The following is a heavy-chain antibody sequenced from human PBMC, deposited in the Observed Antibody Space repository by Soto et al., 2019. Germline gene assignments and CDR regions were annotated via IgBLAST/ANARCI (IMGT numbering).Heavy chain of an antibody. Sequence: QVQLVQSGAEVKKPGASVKVSCKTSGYTVTTYGITWVRQAPGQGLEWMGLVSAYSVNTNYAQKLQDRLTVTTYTSTNTAYMDLRSLRSDDTAVYYCARVVKAGDYGDYGRYYFDYWGHGTLVTVSS. CDR3: ARVVKAGDYGDYGRYYFDY. D-gene: IGHD4-17*01. CDR2: VSAYSVNT. CDR1: GYTVTTYG. J-gene: IGHJ4*01. V-gene: IGHV1-18*04.